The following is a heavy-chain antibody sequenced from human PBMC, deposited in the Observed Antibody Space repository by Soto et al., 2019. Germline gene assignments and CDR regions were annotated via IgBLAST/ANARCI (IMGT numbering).Heavy chain of an antibody. CDR3: ATSTGDAGYTYGSGSLDY. D-gene: IGHD5-18*01. V-gene: IGHV1-69*13. J-gene: IGHJ4*02. CDR1: GGTFSSYA. CDR2: IIPIFGTT. Sequence: SVKVSCKASGGTFSSYAISWVRQAPGQGLEWMGGIIPIFGTTNYAQKFQGRVTITADESTTTAYMELTSLRSEDTAVYYCATSTGDAGYTYGSGSLDYWGQGTLVTVSS.